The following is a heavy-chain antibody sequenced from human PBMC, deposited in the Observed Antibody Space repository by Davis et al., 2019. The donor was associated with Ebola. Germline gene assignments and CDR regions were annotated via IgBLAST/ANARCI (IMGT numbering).Heavy chain of an antibody. CDR2: INPNSGGT. Sequence: AASVKVSCKASGYTFTSYGISWVRQAPGQGLEWMGRINPNSGGTNYAQKFQGRVTMTRDTSISTAYMELSRLRSDDTAVYYCARDGAYGVVYFDYWGQGTLVTVSS. V-gene: IGHV1-2*06. J-gene: IGHJ4*02. CDR3: ARDGAYGVVYFDY. CDR1: GYTFTSYG. D-gene: IGHD4-17*01.